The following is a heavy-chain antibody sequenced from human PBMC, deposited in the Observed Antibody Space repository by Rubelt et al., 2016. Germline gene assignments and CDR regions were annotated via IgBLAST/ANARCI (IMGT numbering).Heavy chain of an antibody. V-gene: IGHV4-34*01. D-gene: IGHD6-19*01. Sequence: QVQLQQWGAGLLKPSETLSLTCAVSGGSISSSSYYWGWIRQPPGKGLEWIGEINHSGSTNYNPSLKGRVTISVDTSKNQFSLKLGSVTAADTAVYYCARGFISSRAVAGTFDYWGQGTLVTVSS. CDR2: INHSGST. CDR1: GGSISSSSYY. CDR3: ARGFISSRAVAGTFDY. J-gene: IGHJ4*02.